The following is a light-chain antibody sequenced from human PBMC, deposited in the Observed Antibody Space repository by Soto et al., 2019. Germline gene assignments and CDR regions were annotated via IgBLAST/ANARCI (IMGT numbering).Light chain of an antibody. V-gene: IGKV3D-15*01. CDR2: GAS. CDR1: QSMSSN. J-gene: IGKJ5*01. Sequence: EIVMTQSPATLSVSPGERATLSCRASQSMSSNLAWYQQRPGQAPRLLIYGASNRATGIPDRFSGSGSGTDFTLTISRLETEDFAVFYCQQYGTSEIIFGQGTRREIK. CDR3: QQYGTSEII.